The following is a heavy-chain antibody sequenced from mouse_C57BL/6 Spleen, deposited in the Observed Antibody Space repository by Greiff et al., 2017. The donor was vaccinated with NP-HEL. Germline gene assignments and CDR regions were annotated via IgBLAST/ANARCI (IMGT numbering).Heavy chain of an antibody. CDR3: ERDYDYDGRVDY. Sequence: EVKLVESGGGLVKPGGSLKLSCAASGFTFSSYAMSWVRQTPEKGLEWVATISDGGSYTYYPDNVKGRFTISRDNAKNNLYLQMSHLNSEDTAMYDCERDYDYDGRVDYWGQGTTLTVSS. J-gene: IGHJ2*01. D-gene: IGHD2-4*01. V-gene: IGHV5-4*01. CDR1: GFTFSSYA. CDR2: ISDGGSYT.